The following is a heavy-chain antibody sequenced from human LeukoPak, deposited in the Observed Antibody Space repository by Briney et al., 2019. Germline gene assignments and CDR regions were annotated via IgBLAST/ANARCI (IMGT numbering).Heavy chain of an antibody. CDR2: IIPIFGTA. Sequence: ASVKVSCKASGGTFSSYAISWVRQAPGQGLEWMGGIIPIFGTANYAQKFQGRVTITADESTSTAYMELSSLRSEDTAVYYCARDGSGSYYRSFDYWGQGTLVTASS. CDR1: GGTFSSYA. V-gene: IGHV1-69*13. CDR3: ARDGSGSYYRSFDY. D-gene: IGHD3-10*01. J-gene: IGHJ4*02.